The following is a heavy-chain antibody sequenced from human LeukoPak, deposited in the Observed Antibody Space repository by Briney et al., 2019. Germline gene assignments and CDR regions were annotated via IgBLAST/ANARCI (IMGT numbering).Heavy chain of an antibody. CDR2: IYYSGST. D-gene: IGHD6-13*01. CDR1: GGSISSSSYY. Sequence: LSETLSLTCTVSGGSISSSSYYWGWIRQPPGKGLEWIGSIYYSGSTYYNPSLKSRVTISVDTSKNQFSLKLSSVTAADTAVYYCARGGSSSPYYYGMDVWGQGTTVTVSS. V-gene: IGHV4-39*07. CDR3: ARGGSSSPYYYGMDV. J-gene: IGHJ6*02.